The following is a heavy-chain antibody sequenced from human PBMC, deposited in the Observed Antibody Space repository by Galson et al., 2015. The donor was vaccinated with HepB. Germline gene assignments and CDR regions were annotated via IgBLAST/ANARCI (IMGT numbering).Heavy chain of an antibody. V-gene: IGHV1-24*01. Sequence: SVKVSCKVSGDTLDELSVHWVRQAPGKGLQWMRGHDRDDGDTFYGENFQGRVTMTEDTSTDTAYMELRSLTSDDTAVYYCATGYCRGTSCYSILDHWGQGTLVTVSS. CDR3: ATGYCRGTSCYSILDH. CDR1: GDTLDELS. D-gene: IGHD2-2*02. CDR2: HDRDDGDT. J-gene: IGHJ1*01.